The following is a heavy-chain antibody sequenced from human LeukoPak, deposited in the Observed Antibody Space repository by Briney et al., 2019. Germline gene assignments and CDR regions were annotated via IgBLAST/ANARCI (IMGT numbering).Heavy chain of an antibody. J-gene: IGHJ3*02. D-gene: IGHD3-16*02. CDR1: GGSFSGYY. Sequence: SETLSLTCAVYGGSFSGYYWSWIRQPPGKGLEWIGEINHSGSTNYNPSLKSRVTISVDTSKKQFSLKLSSVAAADTAVYYCARGAPTYYDYVWGSYRSGAFYIWGQGTMVTVSS. CDR3: ARGAPTYYDYVWGSYRSGAFYI. V-gene: IGHV4-34*01. CDR2: INHSGST.